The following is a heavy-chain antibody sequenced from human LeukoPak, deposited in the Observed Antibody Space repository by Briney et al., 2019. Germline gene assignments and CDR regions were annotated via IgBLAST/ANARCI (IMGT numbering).Heavy chain of an antibody. D-gene: IGHD3-3*01. J-gene: IGHJ4*02. V-gene: IGHV3-7*01. CDR3: FYYDFWSDFDY. CDR1: GFTFSSYS. CDR2: IKQDGSEK. Sequence: GGSLRLSCAASGFTFSSYSMNWVRQAPGKGLEWVASIKQDGSEKYYVDSVKGRFSMSNDNAKSSLYLHMNSLRAEDTAVYYCFYYDFWSDFDYWGQGSRVTVSS.